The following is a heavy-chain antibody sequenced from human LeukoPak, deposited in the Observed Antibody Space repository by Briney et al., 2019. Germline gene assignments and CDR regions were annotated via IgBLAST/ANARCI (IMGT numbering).Heavy chain of an antibody. J-gene: IGHJ6*02. CDR2: IRYDGSNK. Sequence: GGSLRLSCAASGFTFSSYGVHWVRQAPGKGLEWVAFIRYDGSNKYYADSVKGRFTISRDNSKNTLYLQMNSLRAEDTAVYYCAKDFGSGSYQYYYYGMDVWGQGTTVTVSS. CDR3: AKDFGSGSYQYYYYGMDV. D-gene: IGHD3-10*01. V-gene: IGHV3-30*02. CDR1: GFTFSSYG.